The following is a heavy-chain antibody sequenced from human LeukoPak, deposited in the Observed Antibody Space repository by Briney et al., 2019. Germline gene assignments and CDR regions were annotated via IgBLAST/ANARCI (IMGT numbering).Heavy chain of an antibody. CDR3: ARLCGSGSQSFYYFDY. CDR2: ISSNGGST. CDR1: GFTFSSYA. V-gene: IGHV3-64*01. Sequence: PGRSLRLSCAASGFTFSSYAMHWVRQAPGKGLEYVSAISSNGGSTYYANSVKGRFTISRDNSKNTLYLQMGSLRAEDMAVYYCARLCGSGSQSFYYFDYWGQGTLVTVSS. D-gene: IGHD3-10*01. J-gene: IGHJ4*02.